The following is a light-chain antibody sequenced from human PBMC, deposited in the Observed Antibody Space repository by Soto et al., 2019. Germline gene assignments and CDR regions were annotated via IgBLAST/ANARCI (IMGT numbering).Light chain of an antibody. V-gene: IGKV1-39*01. CDR3: QQSYSTLLT. J-gene: IGKJ4*01. CDR1: QSISSY. Sequence: DLQMTQSPSSLSASVGDRVTITCRASQSISSYLNWYQQKPGKAPKLLIYAASSLQSEVPSRFSGSGSGTDFTLTISSLQPEDFATYYCQQSYSTLLTFGGGTKVEIK. CDR2: AAS.